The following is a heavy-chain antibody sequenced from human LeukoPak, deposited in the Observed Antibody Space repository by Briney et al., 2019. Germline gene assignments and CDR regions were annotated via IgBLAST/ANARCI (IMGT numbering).Heavy chain of an antibody. CDR3: ARTFHYSNYELDY. CDR1: GGSISSGGYY. CDR2: IYYSGST. Sequence: SETLSLTCTVSGGSISSGGYYWSWIRQHPGKGLEWIGYIYYSGSTYYNPSLKSRVTISVDTSKNQFSLRLSSVTAADTAVYYCARTFHYSNYELDYWGQGTLVTVSS. J-gene: IGHJ4*02. D-gene: IGHD4-11*01. V-gene: IGHV4-31*03.